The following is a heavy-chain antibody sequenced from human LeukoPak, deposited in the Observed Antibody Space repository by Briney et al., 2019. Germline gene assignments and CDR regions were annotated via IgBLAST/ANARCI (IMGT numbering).Heavy chain of an antibody. V-gene: IGHV4-39*07. CDR1: SGSINRSNSY. CDR3: ARVCLLRYSSSWYFNYYYYMDV. Sequence: SETLSLTCTVSSGSINRSNSYWGWIRQPPGKGLEWIGSIHYSGSTYYNPSLKSRVTISVDTSKNQFSLKLSSVTAADTAVYYCARVCLLRYSSSWYFNYYYYMDVWGKGTTVTVSS. D-gene: IGHD6-13*01. J-gene: IGHJ6*03. CDR2: IHYSGST.